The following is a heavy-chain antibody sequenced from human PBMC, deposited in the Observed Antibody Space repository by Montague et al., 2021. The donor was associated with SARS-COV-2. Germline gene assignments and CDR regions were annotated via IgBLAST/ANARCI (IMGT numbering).Heavy chain of an antibody. CDR1: GVSLEGASYH. D-gene: IGHD6-19*01. CDR3: ARDAVGGLDV. CDR2: IFYSGSV. J-gene: IGHJ6*02. Sequence: SQTQSLTYSVSGVSLEGASYHWTWIRQRPGKGLEWIGYIFYSGSVKYNPSLRSRLTMSVDTSKNQFSLNLSSVTAADTALYFCARDAVGGLDVWGQGTTVTVSS. V-gene: IGHV4-30-4*01.